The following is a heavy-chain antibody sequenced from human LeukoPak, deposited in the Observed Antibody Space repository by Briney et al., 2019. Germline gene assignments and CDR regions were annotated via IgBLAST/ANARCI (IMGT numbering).Heavy chain of an antibody. D-gene: IGHD1-7*01. CDR2: VYISGST. J-gene: IGHJ3*02. V-gene: IGHV4-4*07. CDR3: ARLITGTTTAFDI. CDR1: GGSISGYY. Sequence: SETLSLTCSVSGGSISGYYWTWIRQPAGKRLEWIGRVYISGSTHYNPSLKTRLTMSVDTSKNQFSLKLSSVTASDTAVYYCARLITGTTTAFDIWGQGTMVTVSS.